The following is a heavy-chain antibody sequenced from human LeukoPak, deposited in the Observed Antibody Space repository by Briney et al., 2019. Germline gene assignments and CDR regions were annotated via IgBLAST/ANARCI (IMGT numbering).Heavy chain of an antibody. D-gene: IGHD3-22*01. CDR3: ATTTDSSGYYGDY. CDR1: GFTFSSYS. CDR2: ISSSSSTI. J-gene: IGHJ4*02. V-gene: IGHV3-48*04. Sequence: PGGSLRLSCAASGFTFSSYSMNWVRQAPGKGLEWVSYISSSSSTIYYADSVKGRFTISRDNAKNSLYLQMNSLRAEDTALYYCATTTDSSGYYGDYWGQGTLVTVSS.